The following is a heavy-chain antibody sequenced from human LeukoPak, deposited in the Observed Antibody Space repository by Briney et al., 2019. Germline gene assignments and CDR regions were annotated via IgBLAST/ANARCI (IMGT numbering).Heavy chain of an antibody. CDR3: ARLFYYHYYMDV. Sequence: PSETLSLTCTVSGGSFSSYYWTWIRQSPGKGLEWIGEINDRGSGNYNPSLKSRVTISIEPTQRQVSLRLTSVTAADTAVYFCARLFYYHYYMDVWGKGTTVSVSS. CDR1: GGSFSSYY. CDR2: INDRGSG. J-gene: IGHJ6*03. V-gene: IGHV4-34*01.